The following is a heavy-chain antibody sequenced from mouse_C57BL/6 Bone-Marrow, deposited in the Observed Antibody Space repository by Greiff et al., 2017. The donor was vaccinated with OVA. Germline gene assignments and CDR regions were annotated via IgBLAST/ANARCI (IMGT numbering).Heavy chain of an antibody. Sequence: QVHVKQSGAELVKPGASVKLSCKASGYTFTSYWMHWVKQRPGQGLEWIGMIHPNSGSTNYNEKFKSKATLTVDKSSSTAYMQLSSLTSEDSAVYYCARTGIYYYGSSDYWGQGTTFTVSS. CDR3: ARTGIYYYGSSDY. CDR1: GYTFTSYW. CDR2: IHPNSGST. V-gene: IGHV1-64*01. D-gene: IGHD1-1*01. J-gene: IGHJ2*01.